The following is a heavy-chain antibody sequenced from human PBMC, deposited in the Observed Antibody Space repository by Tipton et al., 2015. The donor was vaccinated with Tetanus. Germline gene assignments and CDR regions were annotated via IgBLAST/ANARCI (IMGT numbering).Heavy chain of an antibody. V-gene: IGHV1-2*02. CDR3: ARLGGIQRYFDR. Sequence: QLVQSGAEVRKPGASVKVSCKASGYTLIDYFIHWVRQSPGQGLEWVGWINPNGGGTRSAQNLRGRVTMTRDTSISTVYMELNRLTSDDTAVYYCARLGGIQRYFDRRGPGTLVTVYS. CDR2: INPNGGGT. J-gene: IGHJ2*01. CDR1: GYTLIDYF. D-gene: IGHD3-16*01.